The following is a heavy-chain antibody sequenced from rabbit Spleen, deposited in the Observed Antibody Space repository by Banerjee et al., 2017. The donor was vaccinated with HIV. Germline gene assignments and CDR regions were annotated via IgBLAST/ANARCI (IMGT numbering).Heavy chain of an antibody. V-gene: IGHV1S45*01. D-gene: IGHD2-1*01. CDR1: GFSFISSYY. CDR2: IDTGFGGST. J-gene: IGHJ4*01. CDR3: ATFVDYDGNFNL. Sequence: QEQLEESGGGLVQPEGSLTLACTASGFSFISSYYMCWGRQAPGKGLEWIACIDTGFGGSTYYASGAKGRFTISKTSSTTVTLQMTSLTAADTATYFCATFVDYDGNFNLWGPGTLVSVS.